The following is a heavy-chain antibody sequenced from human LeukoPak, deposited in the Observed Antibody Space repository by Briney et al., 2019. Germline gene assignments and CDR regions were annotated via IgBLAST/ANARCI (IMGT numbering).Heavy chain of an antibody. CDR2: INPSSGGT. V-gene: IGHV1-46*01. CDR1: GYKFTIYY. J-gene: IGHJ4*02. Sequence: ASVKVSCTASGYKFTIYYIHWVRQAPGQGLEWMGIINPSSGGTTYAQKVQGRVTMTRATSTSTVYMDLGGLRSEATAVCSCALFLYYGSGAYYNGWDYWGQGALVTVCS. CDR3: ALFLYYGSGAYYNGWDY. D-gene: IGHD3-10*01.